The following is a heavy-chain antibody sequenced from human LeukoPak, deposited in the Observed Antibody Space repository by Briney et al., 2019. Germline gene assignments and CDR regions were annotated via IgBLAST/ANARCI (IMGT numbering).Heavy chain of an antibody. CDR1: GFAFSTYA. CDR3: AKARGSSVYEQFDY. V-gene: IGHV3-23*01. CDR2: ISTSGRAT. J-gene: IGHJ4*02. Sequence: GGSLRLSCAASGFAFSTYAMTWVRQAPEKGLQWVSTISTSGRATYYADSVEGRFTISRDNSKNTLYLQMNSMRADDTAVYYCAKARGSSVYEQFDYWGQGTQVTVSP. D-gene: IGHD5/OR15-5a*01.